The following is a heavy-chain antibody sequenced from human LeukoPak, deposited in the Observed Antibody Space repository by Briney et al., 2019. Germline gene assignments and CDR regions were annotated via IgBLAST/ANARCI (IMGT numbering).Heavy chain of an antibody. J-gene: IGHJ4*02. Sequence: GGSLRLSCAASGFTFSSYSMNGVRQAPGKGLEWVAYISKSITRTHYADSVEGRFIISRDNANNSLYLQMNSLRDEDTAVYYCARDPDWLEYGGQGTLVTVSS. CDR2: ISKSITRT. V-gene: IGHV3-48*02. CDR3: ARDPDWLEY. D-gene: IGHD3/OR15-3a*01. CDR1: GFTFSSYS.